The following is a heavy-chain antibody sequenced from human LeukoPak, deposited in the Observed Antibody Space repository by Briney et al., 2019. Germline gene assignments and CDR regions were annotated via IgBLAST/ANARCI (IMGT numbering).Heavy chain of an antibody. CDR3: ASPGYCSSTSCLDWDWFDP. Sequence: ASVKVSCKASGYTFTGYYMHWVRQAPGQGLEWMGRINPNSGDTNYAQKFQGRVTMTRDTSISTAYMHLSRLRSDDTAVYYCASPGYCSSTSCLDWDWFDPWGQGTLVTVSS. CDR2: INPNSGDT. D-gene: IGHD2-2*01. CDR1: GYTFTGYY. J-gene: IGHJ5*02. V-gene: IGHV1-2*06.